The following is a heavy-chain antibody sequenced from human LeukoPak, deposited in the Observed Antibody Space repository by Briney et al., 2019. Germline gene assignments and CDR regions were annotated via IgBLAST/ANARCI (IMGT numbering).Heavy chain of an antibody. CDR3: AKDLNFFPYCSSTSCPGGYYYYYYMDV. CDR1: GFTFSSYG. CDR2: IRYDGSNK. Sequence: GGSLRLSCAASGFTFSSYGMHWVRQAPGKGLEWVAFIRYDGSNKYYADSVKGRFTISRDNSKNTLYLQMNSLRAEDTAVYYCAKDLNFFPYCSSTSCPGGYYYYYYMDVWGKGTTVTVSS. V-gene: IGHV3-30*02. J-gene: IGHJ6*03. D-gene: IGHD2-2*01.